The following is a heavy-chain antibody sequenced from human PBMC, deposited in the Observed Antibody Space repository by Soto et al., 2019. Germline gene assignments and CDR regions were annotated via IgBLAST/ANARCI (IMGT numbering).Heavy chain of an antibody. CDR3: AITGAGYYIV. D-gene: IGHD3-3*01. J-gene: IGHJ4*02. CDR2: IFSADNT. Sequence: VGSLRLSCAASGFTASSNYLSWVRQAPGKGLEWVSVIFSADNTHYADSVKGRFTISRDNSKNTVFLQMNSLRAEDTAVYYCAITGAGYYIVWGQGTPVTVSS. CDR1: GFTASSNY. V-gene: IGHV3-53*01.